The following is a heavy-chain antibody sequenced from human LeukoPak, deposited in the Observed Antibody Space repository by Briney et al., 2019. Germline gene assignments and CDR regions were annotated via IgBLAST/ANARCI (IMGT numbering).Heavy chain of an antibody. CDR3: AKVYSGSYSEYDY. D-gene: IGHD1-26*01. Sequence: GGSLRLSCAASGFTFSSYGMHWVRQAPGKGLEWVAVIWYDGSNKYYADSVKGRFTISRDNSKNTLYLQMNSLRAEDTAVYYCAKVYSGSYSEYDYWGQGTLVTVSS. CDR1: GFTFSSYG. V-gene: IGHV3-33*06. J-gene: IGHJ4*02. CDR2: IWYDGSNK.